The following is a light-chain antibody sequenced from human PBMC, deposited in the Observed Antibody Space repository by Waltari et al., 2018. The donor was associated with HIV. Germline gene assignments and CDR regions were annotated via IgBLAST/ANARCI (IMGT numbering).Light chain of an antibody. CDR1: RSNIGAGYF. CDR2: SDI. CDR3: QSYDSSLRASV. Sequence: QSALTQPPSVSGAPGQRVTLSCTVNRSNIGAGYFVHWYQHLPGTAPKLLVYSDINRPSGVPDRFSGSKSGTSASLVITGLQAEDEADYYCQSYDSSLRASVFGGGTKLTVL. J-gene: IGLJ2*01. V-gene: IGLV1-40*01.